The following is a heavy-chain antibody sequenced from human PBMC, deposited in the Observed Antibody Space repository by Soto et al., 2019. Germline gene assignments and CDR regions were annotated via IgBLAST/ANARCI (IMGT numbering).Heavy chain of an antibody. Sequence: PSETLSLTCAVYGGSFSGYYWSWIRQPPGKGLGWIGEINHSGSTNYNPSLKSRVTISVDTSKNQFSLKLSSVTAADTAVYYCARGGGKRINWFDPWGQGTLVTVPS. J-gene: IGHJ5*02. CDR3: ARGGGKRINWFDP. V-gene: IGHV4-34*01. CDR2: INHSGST. D-gene: IGHD1-26*01. CDR1: GGSFSGYY.